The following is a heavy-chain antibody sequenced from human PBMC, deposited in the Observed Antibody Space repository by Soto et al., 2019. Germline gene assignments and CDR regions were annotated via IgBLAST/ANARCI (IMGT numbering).Heavy chain of an antibody. CDR1: GGSISSDGYY. V-gene: IGHV4-31*03. J-gene: IGHJ4*02. CDR3: ARGRNGDTFDY. Sequence: QVQLQESGPGLVKPSQTLSLTCTVSGGSISSDGYYWNWIRQHPGEGLEWLGYIFNSGGTYYNPSLKSRLTMSVDTSKSQFSLELRSVTAADTAVYYCARGRNGDTFDYWGQGTLVTVSS. CDR2: IFNSGGT. D-gene: IGHD4-17*01.